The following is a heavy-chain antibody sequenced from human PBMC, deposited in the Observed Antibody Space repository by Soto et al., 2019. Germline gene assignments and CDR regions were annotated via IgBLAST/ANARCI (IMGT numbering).Heavy chain of an antibody. CDR2: IYYSGST. CDR1: CGSISSSSYY. CDR3: ASHIEQRRYNRFDT. Sequence: PSEPLSLTCTVSCGSISSSSYYWCWIRQPPGKGLEWIGSIYYSGSTYYNPSLKSRVTISVDTSKKQFSLKLSSVTAADTAVYYCASHIEQRRYNRFDTLRHGNLVTDS. J-gene: IGHJ5*01. V-gene: IGHV4-39*01. D-gene: IGHD6-25*01.